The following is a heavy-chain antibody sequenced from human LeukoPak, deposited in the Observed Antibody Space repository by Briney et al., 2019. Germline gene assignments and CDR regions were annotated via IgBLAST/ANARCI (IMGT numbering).Heavy chain of an antibody. CDR3: ALIEEYYDFLTGYRYFDY. D-gene: IGHD3-9*01. Sequence: ASVKVSCKASGYTFTGYYMHWVRQAPGQGLEWMGWISTNNGNTNSAQKFQGRDTMTTDTSTSTAHMELRSLRSDDTAVYYCALIEEYYDFLTGYRYFDYWGQGTLVTVSS. CDR2: ISTNNGNT. CDR1: GYTFTGYY. J-gene: IGHJ4*02. V-gene: IGHV1-18*04.